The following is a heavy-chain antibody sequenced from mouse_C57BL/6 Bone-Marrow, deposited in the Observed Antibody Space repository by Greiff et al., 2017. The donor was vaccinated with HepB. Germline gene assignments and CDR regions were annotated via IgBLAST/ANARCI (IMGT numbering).Heavy chain of an antibody. CDR3: ARLKREMVTTEVRWYFDV. D-gene: IGHD2-2*01. J-gene: IGHJ1*03. V-gene: IGHV3-8*01. Sequence: DVKLVESGPGLAKPSQTLSLTCSVTGYSITSDYWNWIRKFPGNKLEYMGYISYSGSTYYNPSLKSRISITRDTSKNQYYLQLNSVTTEDTATYYCARLKREMVTTEVRWYFDVWGTGTTVTVSS. CDR1: GYSITSDY. CDR2: ISYSGST.